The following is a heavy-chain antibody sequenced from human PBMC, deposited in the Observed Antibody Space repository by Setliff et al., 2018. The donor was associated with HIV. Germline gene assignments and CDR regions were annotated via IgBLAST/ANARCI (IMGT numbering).Heavy chain of an antibody. CDR2: IYPSGST. CDR3: ARDRGTRYGSGKDFDS. D-gene: IGHD3-10*01. V-gene: IGHV4-61*02. Sequence: SETLSLTCTVSGASLNSGTYYWSWIRQPAGEGLEWIGRIYPSGSTNYNPSLRSRVTLSVDTSKNHFSLKLNSVTAADTAVYYCARDRGTRYGSGKDFDSWGQGILVTVSS. J-gene: IGHJ4*02. CDR1: GASLNSGTYY.